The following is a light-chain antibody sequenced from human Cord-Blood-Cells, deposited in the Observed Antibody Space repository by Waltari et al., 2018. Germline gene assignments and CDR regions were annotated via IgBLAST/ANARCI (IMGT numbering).Light chain of an antibody. V-gene: IGKV3-15*01. CDR2: GAS. Sequence: EIGMTQSPATLSVSPGERATPSCRASQRVSSNLAWYQQKPGQAPRLLIYGASTRATGIPARFSGSGSGTEFTLTISSLQSEDFAVYYCQQYNNWPWTFGQGTKVEIK. CDR1: QRVSSN. J-gene: IGKJ1*01. CDR3: QQYNNWPWT.